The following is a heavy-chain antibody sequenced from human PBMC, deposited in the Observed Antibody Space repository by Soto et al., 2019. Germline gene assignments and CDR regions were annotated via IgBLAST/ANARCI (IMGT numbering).Heavy chain of an antibody. D-gene: IGHD5-12*01. CDR1: GGSFSGFY. J-gene: IGHJ5*02. Sequence: PSETLSLTCAVYGGSFSGFYWSWIRQSPGKGLEWIGEINDSGSTNYNPSLKSRVTISVDTSKNQFSLKLSSVTAADTAVYYCTRGAGRGAWGQGTLVTVSS. V-gene: IGHV4-34*01. CDR3: TRGAGRGA. CDR2: INDSGST.